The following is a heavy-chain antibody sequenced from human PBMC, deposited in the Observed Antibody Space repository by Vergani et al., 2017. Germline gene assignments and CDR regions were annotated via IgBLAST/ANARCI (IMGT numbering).Heavy chain of an antibody. CDR1: GGSFSGYY. D-gene: IGHD1-26*01. Sequence: QVQLQQWGAGLLKPSETLSLTCAVYGGSFSGYYWSWIRQPPGKGLEWIGEINHSGSTNYNPSLKSRVTISVDTSKNQFSLKLSSVTAADTAVYYCAREGYVGRNWFDPWGQGTLVTVSS. V-gene: IGHV4-34*01. J-gene: IGHJ5*02. CDR2: INHSGST. CDR3: AREGYVGRNWFDP.